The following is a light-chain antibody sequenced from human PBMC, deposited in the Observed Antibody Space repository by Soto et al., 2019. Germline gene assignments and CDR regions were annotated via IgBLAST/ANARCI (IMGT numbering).Light chain of an antibody. CDR2: SNN. J-gene: IGLJ2*01. CDR1: SSNIGSNT. V-gene: IGLV1-44*01. Sequence: QTVVTQPPSASGTPGQRVTISCSGSSSNIGSNTVNWYQQLPGTAPKLLIYSNNQRHSGVPDRFSGSNSGTAASLAISGLQSEDEADYYCAAWDDSLNALVFGGGTKLTVL. CDR3: AAWDDSLNALV.